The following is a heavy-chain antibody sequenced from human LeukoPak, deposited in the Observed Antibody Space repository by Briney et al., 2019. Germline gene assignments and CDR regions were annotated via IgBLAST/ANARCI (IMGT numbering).Heavy chain of an antibody. V-gene: IGHV4-4*07. Sequence: SETLSLTCTVSGGSISSYYWSWIRQPAGKGLEWIGRIYTSGSTNYNPSLKSRVTISVDTSKNQFSLKLSSVAAADTAVYYCARDRGREVRGVAPLYYYYYYMDVWGKGTTVTISS. D-gene: IGHD3-10*01. J-gene: IGHJ6*03. CDR1: GGSISSYY. CDR2: IYTSGST. CDR3: ARDRGREVRGVAPLYYYYYYMDV.